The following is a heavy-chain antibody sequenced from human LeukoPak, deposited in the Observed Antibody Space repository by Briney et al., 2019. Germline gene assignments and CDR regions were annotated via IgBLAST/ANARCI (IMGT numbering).Heavy chain of an antibody. J-gene: IGHJ4*02. V-gene: IGHV3-23*01. Sequence: GGSLRLSCAASGFTFSSYAMSWVRQAPGKGLEWVSGISGGGGSTYYADSVKGRFTTSRDNSKNTLYLQMNSLRAEDTAVYYCANYSGSSRWFDYWGQGTLVTVSS. D-gene: IGHD6-13*01. CDR1: GFTFSSYA. CDR3: ANYSGSSRWFDY. CDR2: ISGGGGST.